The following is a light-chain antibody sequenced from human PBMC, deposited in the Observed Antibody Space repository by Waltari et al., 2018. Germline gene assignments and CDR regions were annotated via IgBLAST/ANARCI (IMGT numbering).Light chain of an antibody. V-gene: IGLV2-23*01. CDR1: SSDVGSYNL. CDR3: CSYAGSSTLV. J-gene: IGLJ2*01. Sequence: QSALTQPASVSGSPGQSITISCTGTSSDVGSYNLVSWYQQHPGKAPKRMIYEGSKRPSGVSNRFSGSKSGNTASLTISGVQAEDEADYYCCSYAGSSTLVFGGGTKLTVL. CDR2: EGS.